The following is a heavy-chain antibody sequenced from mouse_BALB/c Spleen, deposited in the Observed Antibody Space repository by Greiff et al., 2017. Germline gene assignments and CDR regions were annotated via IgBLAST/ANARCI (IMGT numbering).Heavy chain of an antibody. CDR1: GFTFSSYT. D-gene: IGHD1-2*01. CDR3: ARHGKGLRLKDYYAMDY. J-gene: IGHJ4*01. V-gene: IGHV5-9-3*01. Sequence: EVQRVESGGGLVKPGGSLKLSCAASGFTFSSYTMSWVRQTPEKRLEWVATISSGGSYTYYPDSVKGRFTISRDNAKNTLYLQMSSLKSEDTAMYYCARHGKGLRLKDYYAMDYWGQGTSVTVSS. CDR2: ISSGGSYT.